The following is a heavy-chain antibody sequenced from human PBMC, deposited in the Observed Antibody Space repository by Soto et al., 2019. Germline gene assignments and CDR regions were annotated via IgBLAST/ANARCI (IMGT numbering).Heavy chain of an antibody. J-gene: IGHJ4*02. CDR2: IYSGGST. Sequence: EVQLVESGGGLVQPGGSLRLSCAASGFTVSSNYMSWVRQAPGKGLEWVSVIYSGGSTYYADSVKGRFTISIHNSKNTLYLQMNSLRAEDTAVYYCARELVSSWLSFDYWGQGTLVTVSS. D-gene: IGHD6-13*01. CDR3: ARELVSSWLSFDY. CDR1: GFTVSSNY. V-gene: IGHV3-53*04.